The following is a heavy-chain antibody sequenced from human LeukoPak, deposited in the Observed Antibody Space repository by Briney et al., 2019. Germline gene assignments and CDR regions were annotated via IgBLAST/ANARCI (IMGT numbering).Heavy chain of an antibody. D-gene: IGHD2-21*02. J-gene: IGHJ3*02. CDR3: ARAVVVTAIHNGDAFDI. V-gene: IGHV4-61*01. Sequence: SETLSLTCTVSGGSISSSSYYWSWIRQPPGKGLEWIGYIYYSGSTNYNPSLKSRVTISVDTSKNQFSLKLSSVTAADTAVYYCARAVVVTAIHNGDAFDIWGQGTMVTVSS. CDR1: GGSISSSSYY. CDR2: IYYSGST.